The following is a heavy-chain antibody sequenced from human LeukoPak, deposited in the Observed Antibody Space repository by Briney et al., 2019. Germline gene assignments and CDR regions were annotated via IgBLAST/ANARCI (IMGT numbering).Heavy chain of an antibody. J-gene: IGHJ4*02. V-gene: IGHV3-7*01. D-gene: IGHD3-10*02. CDR1: GFTFSSYE. CDR2: IKQDGSEK. CDR3: AREGVVRGVTELDY. Sequence: GGSLRLSCAASGFTFSSYEMNWVRQAPGKGLEWVANIKQDGSEKYYVDSVKGRFTISRDNAKNSLYLQMNSLRAEDTAVYYCAREGVVRGVTELDYWGQGTLVTVSS.